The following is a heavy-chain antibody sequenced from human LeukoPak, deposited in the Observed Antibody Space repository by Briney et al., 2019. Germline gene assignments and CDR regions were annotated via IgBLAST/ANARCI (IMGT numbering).Heavy chain of an antibody. D-gene: IGHD1-14*01. CDR3: ARSYNSSTYNWFDP. J-gene: IGHJ5*02. CDR2: INHSGSS. V-gene: IGHV4-34*01. CDR1: GESFSGHY. Sequence: PSETLSLTCAVYGESFSGHYWNWIRQPPGKGLEWIGEINHSGSSNYNPSLKSRLTISVDTSKNQFSLKLSSVTAADTAVYYCARSYNSSTYNWFDPWGPGTLVTVSS.